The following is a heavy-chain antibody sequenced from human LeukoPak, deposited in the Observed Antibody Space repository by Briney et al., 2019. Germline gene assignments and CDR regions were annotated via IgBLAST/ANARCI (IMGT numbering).Heavy chain of an antibody. CDR1: GGTFISYA. CDR2: IIPIFGIA. J-gene: IGHJ6*02. CDR3: ASGYRYGGSAYYYYGMDV. Sequence: ASVKVSFKASGGTFISYAISWVRQAPGQGLEWMGRIIPIFGIANYAQKFQGRVTITADKSTSTAYMELSSLRSEDTAVYYCASGYRYGGSAYYYYGMDVWGQGTTVTVSS. V-gene: IGHV1-69*10. D-gene: IGHD5-18*01.